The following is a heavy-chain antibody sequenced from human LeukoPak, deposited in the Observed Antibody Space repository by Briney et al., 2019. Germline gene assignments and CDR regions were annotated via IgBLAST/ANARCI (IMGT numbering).Heavy chain of an antibody. Sequence: GGSLRLSCAASEFTFSSYAMSWVRQAPGKGLEWVSAISGSGGSTYYADSVKGRFTISRDNSKNTLYLQMNSLRAEDTAVYYCAKDRGYYGSGDYGMDVWGQGTTVTVSS. CDR3: AKDRGYYGSGDYGMDV. V-gene: IGHV3-23*01. CDR2: ISGSGGST. J-gene: IGHJ6*02. D-gene: IGHD3-10*01. CDR1: EFTFSSYA.